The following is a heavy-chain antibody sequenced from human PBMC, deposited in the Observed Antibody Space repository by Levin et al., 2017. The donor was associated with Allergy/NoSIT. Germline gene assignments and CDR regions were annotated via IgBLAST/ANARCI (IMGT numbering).Heavy chain of an antibody. CDR1: GFTFSSYA. J-gene: IGHJ1*01. D-gene: IGHD4-17*01. CDR3: ARAQYGDSPEYFQH. Sequence: GESLKISCAASGFTFSSYAMHWVRQAPGKGLEWVAVISYDGSNKYYADSVKGRFTISRDNSKNTLYLQMNSLRAEDTAVYYCARAQYGDSPEYFQHWGQGTLVTVSS. V-gene: IGHV3-30-3*01. CDR2: ISYDGSNK.